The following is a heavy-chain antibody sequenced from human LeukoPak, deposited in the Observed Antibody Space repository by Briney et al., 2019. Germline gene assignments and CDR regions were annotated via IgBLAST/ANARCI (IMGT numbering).Heavy chain of an antibody. J-gene: IGHJ4*02. D-gene: IGHD6-19*01. CDR3: ARGAGWYHY. CDR1: GGSFSDYY. V-gene: IGHV4-59*01. Sequence: SETLSLTCTGSGGSFSDYYWSWIRQPPGKGREGMGYIYYSGSTNYNPSLKSRVTISLDTSKNQYSLRLSSVTAADTAVYYCARGAGWYHYWGQGTLVTVSS. CDR2: IYYSGST.